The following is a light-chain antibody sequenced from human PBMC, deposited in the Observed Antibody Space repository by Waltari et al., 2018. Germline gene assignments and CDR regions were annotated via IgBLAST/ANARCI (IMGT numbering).Light chain of an antibody. V-gene: IGKV1-5*01. J-gene: IGKJ2*01. Sequence: DIQMTQSPSTLSASVGDRVTITCRASQSISSWLAWYQPRPGKAPKVLIYDASRLESGVPSRFSGSGSGTEFTLTISSLQPDDFATYYCQQYNSYSYTFGQGTKLEIK. CDR3: QQYNSYSYT. CDR2: DAS. CDR1: QSISSW.